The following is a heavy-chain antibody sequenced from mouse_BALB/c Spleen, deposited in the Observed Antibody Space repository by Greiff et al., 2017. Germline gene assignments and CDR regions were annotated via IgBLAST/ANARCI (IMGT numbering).Heavy chain of an antibody. Sequence: EVQLVESGPGLVKPSQSLSLTCTVTGYSITSDYAWNWIRQFPGNKLEWMGYISYSGSTSYNPSLKSRISITRDTSKNQFFLQLNSVTTEDTATYYCARGNWDGAYYFDYWGQGTTLTVSS. D-gene: IGHD4-1*01. CDR2: ISYSGST. CDR3: ARGNWDGAYYFDY. CDR1: GYSITSDYA. J-gene: IGHJ2*01. V-gene: IGHV3-2*02.